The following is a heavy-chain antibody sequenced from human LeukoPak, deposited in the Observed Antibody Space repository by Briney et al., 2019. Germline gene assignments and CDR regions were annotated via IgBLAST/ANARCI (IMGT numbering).Heavy chain of an antibody. J-gene: IGHJ4*02. Sequence: GSLRLSCAASGFTFSNYWMSWVRQAPGKGLEWVANIKQDGSEKYYVNSVKGRFTISRDNAKNSLYLQMNSLRAEDTAIYYCARVSGTYSLWGQGTLVTVSS. D-gene: IGHD1-26*01. CDR3: ARVSGTYSL. CDR1: GFTFSNYW. CDR2: IKQDGSEK. V-gene: IGHV3-7*01.